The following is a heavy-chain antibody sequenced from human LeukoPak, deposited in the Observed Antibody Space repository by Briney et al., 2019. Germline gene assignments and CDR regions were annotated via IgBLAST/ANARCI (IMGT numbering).Heavy chain of an antibody. V-gene: IGHV1-46*01. J-gene: IGHJ1*01. D-gene: IGHD1-26*01. CDR3: ARASDSIVGATDEYFQH. Sequence: ASVKVSCKASGYTFTSYYMHWVRQAPGQGLEWMGIINPSGGSTSYAQKFQGRVTMTRDTSTSTVYMELSSLRSEDTAVYYCARASDSIVGATDEYFQHWGQGTLVTVSS. CDR2: INPSGGST. CDR1: GYTFTSYY.